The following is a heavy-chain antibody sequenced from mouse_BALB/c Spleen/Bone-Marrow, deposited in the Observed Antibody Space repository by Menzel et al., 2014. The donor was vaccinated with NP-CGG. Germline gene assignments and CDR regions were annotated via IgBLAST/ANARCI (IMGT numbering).Heavy chain of an antibody. Sequence: VQLQQSGPEVVKPGASMKMSCKASGYSFTGYTMNWVKQSHGKNLEWIGLINPYNGGTHYNQKFKGKATLTVDKSSSTANVELLSLTSEDSAVYYCAREGDYDYAWFAYWGQGTLITVSA. CDR3: AREGDYDYAWFAY. CDR1: GYSFTGYT. CDR2: INPYNGGT. V-gene: IGHV1-18*01. J-gene: IGHJ3*01. D-gene: IGHD2-4*01.